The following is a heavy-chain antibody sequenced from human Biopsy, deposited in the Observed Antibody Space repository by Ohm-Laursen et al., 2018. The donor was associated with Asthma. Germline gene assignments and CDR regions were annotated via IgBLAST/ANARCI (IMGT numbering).Heavy chain of an antibody. J-gene: IGHJ3*02. Sequence: SLRLSCAAPGFNFRTSGMHWVRQAPGKGLEWLAVISDDAINTYYADSVKGRFTLSRDNSENTLYLKMNSLRVEDTAIYYCARTHERWTSIQDDALDIWGQGTMVIVSS. V-gene: IGHV3-30*03. CDR3: ARTHERWTSIQDDALDI. D-gene: IGHD4-23*01. CDR2: ISDDAINT. CDR1: GFNFRTSG.